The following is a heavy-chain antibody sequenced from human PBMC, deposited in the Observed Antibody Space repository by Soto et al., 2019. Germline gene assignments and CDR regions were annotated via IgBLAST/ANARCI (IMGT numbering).Heavy chain of an antibody. V-gene: IGHV3-30*18. CDR2: ISYDGSNK. J-gene: IGHJ4*02. CDR1: GFTFSSYG. Sequence: QVQLVESGGGVVQPGRSLRLSCAASGFTFSSYGMHWVRQAPGKGLEWVAVISYDGSNKYYADSVKGRFTISRDNSKNTLYLQMNSLRAEDTAVYYCAKDRTYYGSGAAFDYWGQGTLLTVSS. CDR3: AKDRTYYGSGAAFDY. D-gene: IGHD3-3*01.